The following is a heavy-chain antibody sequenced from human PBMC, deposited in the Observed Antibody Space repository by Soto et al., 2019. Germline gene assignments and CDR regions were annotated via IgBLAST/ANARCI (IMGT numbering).Heavy chain of an antibody. CDR2: ISAYNGNT. CDR3: ARADITIFGVVDSPNLDP. D-gene: IGHD3-3*01. Sequence: ASVKVSCKASGYTFTSYGISWVRQAPGQGLEWMGWISAYNGNTNYAQKLQGRVTMTTDTSTSTAYMGLRSLRSDDTAVYYCARADITIFGVVDSPNLDPWGQGTLVTVSS. V-gene: IGHV1-18*01. J-gene: IGHJ5*02. CDR1: GYTFTSYG.